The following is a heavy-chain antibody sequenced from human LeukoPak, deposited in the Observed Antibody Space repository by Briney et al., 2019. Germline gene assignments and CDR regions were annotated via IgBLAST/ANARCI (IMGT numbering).Heavy chain of an antibody. CDR3: ARDGYYDSSGASFDI. D-gene: IGHD3-22*01. CDR1: GYTFTSYY. Sequence: ASVKVSCKASGYTFTSYYMHWVRQAPGQGLEWMGIINPSGGSTSYAQKFQGRVTMTRDMSTSTVYMELSSLRSEDTAVYYCARDGYYDSSGASFDIWGQGTMVTVSS. V-gene: IGHV1-46*01. CDR2: INPSGGST. J-gene: IGHJ3*02.